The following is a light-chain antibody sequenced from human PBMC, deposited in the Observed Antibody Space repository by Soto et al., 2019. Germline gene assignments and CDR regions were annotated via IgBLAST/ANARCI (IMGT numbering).Light chain of an antibody. CDR2: DAS. J-gene: IGKJ1*01. Sequence: DIQMTQSPSTLSSSVGDRVTITCRASQSIGSLLAWYQQISGRAPNLLIYDASSLQSGVPSRFSGSGSGTEFTLTISSLQSEDFAVYYCQQYDNWPTFGQGTKVDIK. CDR1: QSIGSL. CDR3: QQYDNWPT. V-gene: IGKV1-5*01.